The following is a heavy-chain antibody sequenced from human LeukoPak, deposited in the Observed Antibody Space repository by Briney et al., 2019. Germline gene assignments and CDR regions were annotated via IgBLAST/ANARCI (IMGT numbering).Heavy chain of an antibody. CDR1: GRSINNYY. CDR3: ARYRSSAFDY. V-gene: IGHV4-59*01. D-gene: IGHD6-19*01. J-gene: IGHJ4*02. Sequence: KSSETLSLTCTVSGRSINNYYWSWMRQPRGRGLEWIGYIHYTGSTKYNPSLQSRVTITVGTSKNEISLKLSSGTAADSAVYCCARYRSSAFDYWGGGALVTVSS. CDR2: IHYTGST.